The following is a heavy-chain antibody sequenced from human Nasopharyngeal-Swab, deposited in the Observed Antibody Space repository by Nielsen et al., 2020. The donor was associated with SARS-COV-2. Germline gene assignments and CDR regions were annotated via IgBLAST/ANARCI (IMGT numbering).Heavy chain of an antibody. J-gene: IGHJ3*02. D-gene: IGHD3-22*01. CDR1: GFTLSSNS. CDR2: ISTSSSYL. CDR3: ARAGGRYYDSGGYYYLASAFDI. Sequence: GGSLRLSCAASGFTLSSNSMNWVRQAPGKGLEWVSSISTSSSYLYYAGSVKGRFTISRDNPKNSLYLQMNSLRAEDTAVYYCARAGGRYYDSGGYYYLASAFDIWGQGTMVTVSS. V-gene: IGHV3-21*01.